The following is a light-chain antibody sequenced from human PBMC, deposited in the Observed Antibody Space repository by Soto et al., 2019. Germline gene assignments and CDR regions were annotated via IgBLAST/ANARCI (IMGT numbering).Light chain of an antibody. Sequence: EIVLTQSPATLSLSPWDRASLSCRASQSATNSLAWYQQRPGQAPRLLIHDASKRAAGIPARFSGSGSGTDFTLTISSLEPEDFAVYFCQRETFGQGTKVEL. CDR1: QSATNS. CDR3: QRET. V-gene: IGKV3-11*01. J-gene: IGKJ1*01. CDR2: DAS.